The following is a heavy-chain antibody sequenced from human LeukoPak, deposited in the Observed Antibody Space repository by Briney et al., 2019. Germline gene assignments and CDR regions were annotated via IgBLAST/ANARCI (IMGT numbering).Heavy chain of an antibody. D-gene: IGHD3-10*01. Sequence: PSQSLSLTCTVVGDSISSGSYYWSWIRQPAGKGLEWIGRIYTTGSTNYNPSLKSRLTISVDTSKNQFSLKLSSVTAADTAVYYCAGDFGSVSYRFDYWGQGTLVTVSS. CDR1: GDSISSGSYY. CDR3: AGDFGSVSYRFDY. CDR2: IYTTGST. J-gene: IGHJ4*02. V-gene: IGHV4-61*02.